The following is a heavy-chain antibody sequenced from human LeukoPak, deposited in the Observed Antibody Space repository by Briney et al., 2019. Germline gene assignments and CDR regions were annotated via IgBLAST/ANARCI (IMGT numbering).Heavy chain of an antibody. V-gene: IGHV3-30*18. CDR2: ISYDGSNK. D-gene: IGHD3-10*01. CDR3: AKVSRYGSGSWSSYYYYGMDV. J-gene: IGHJ6*02. CDR1: GFTFSSYG. Sequence: GGSLRLSCAASGFTFSSYGMHWDRQAPGKGLEWVAVISYDGSNKYYADSVKGRFTISRDNSKNTLYLQMNSLRAEDTAVYYCAKVSRYGSGSWSSYYYYGMDVWGQGTTVTVSS.